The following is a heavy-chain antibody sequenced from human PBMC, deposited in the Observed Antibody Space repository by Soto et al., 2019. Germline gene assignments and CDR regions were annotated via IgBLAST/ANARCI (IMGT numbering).Heavy chain of an antibody. CDR1: GYTFTSYA. CDR3: ASPNDYYDSSGYYYGMDV. D-gene: IGHD3-22*01. V-gene: IGHV1-3*01. J-gene: IGHJ6*02. CDR2: INAGNGNT. Sequence: GASVKVSCKASGYTFTSYAMHWVRQVPGQRLEWMGWINAGNGNTKYSQKFQGRVTITRDTSASTAYMELSSLRSEDTAVYYCASPNDYYDSSGYYYGMDVWGQGTTVTVSS.